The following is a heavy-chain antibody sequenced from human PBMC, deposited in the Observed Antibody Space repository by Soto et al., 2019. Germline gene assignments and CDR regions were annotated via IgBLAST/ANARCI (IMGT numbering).Heavy chain of an antibody. CDR2: IWYDGSNK. V-gene: IGHV3-33*01. J-gene: IGHJ4*02. Sequence: QVQLVESGGGVVQPGRSLRLSCAASGFTFSSYGMHWVRQAPGKGLEWVAVIWYDGSNKYYADSVKGRLTISRDNSKNPLYLQVNILRAEDTAVYYCARAGASVYCIGGSCYHRNYVDYWGQGTLVTVSS. CDR1: GFTFSSYG. CDR3: ARAGASVYCIGGSCYHRNYVDY. D-gene: IGHD2-15*01.